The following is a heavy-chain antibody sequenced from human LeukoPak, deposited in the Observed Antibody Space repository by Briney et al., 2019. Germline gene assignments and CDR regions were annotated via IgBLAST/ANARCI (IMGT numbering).Heavy chain of an antibody. CDR1: GYTFTDSY. V-gene: IGHV1-2*02. CDR2: VNPNSGGT. D-gene: IGHD6-19*01. Sequence: ASVKVSCKASGYTFTDSYMHWVRQAPGQGLEWMGWVNPNSGGTNYAQKFQGRVTMTSDTSISTAYMELSSLRSDDTALYYCARYGNDWYPLDYWGQGTLVTVSS. CDR3: ARYGNDWYPLDY. J-gene: IGHJ4*02.